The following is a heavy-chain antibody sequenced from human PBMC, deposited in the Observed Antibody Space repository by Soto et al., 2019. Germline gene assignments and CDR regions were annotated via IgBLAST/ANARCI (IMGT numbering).Heavy chain of an antibody. CDR2: ITGSGGST. V-gene: IGHV3-23*01. Sequence: PGGSLRLSCAASGFTFSSYAMNWVRQAPGKGLEWVSVITGSGGSTKYADSVKGRFTISRDNSKNTLYLQMNSLRAEDTAVYYCAKKYCASGLCHTFGPGLFDCWAQGTLVTVSS. CDR1: GFTFSSYA. D-gene: IGHD2-8*01. J-gene: IGHJ4*02. CDR3: AKKYCASGLCHTFGPGLFDC.